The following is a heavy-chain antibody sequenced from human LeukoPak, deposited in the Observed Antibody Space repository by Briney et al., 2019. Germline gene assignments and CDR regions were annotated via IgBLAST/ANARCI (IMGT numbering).Heavy chain of an antibody. Sequence: PGGSLRLSCAASGFTFSSYGMHWVRQAPGKGLEWVAFIRYDGSNKYYADSVKGRFTISRDNSKNTLYLQMNSLRAEDTAVYYCAKGIVVVGDGGDYWGQGTLVTVSS. D-gene: IGHD2-2*01. CDR2: IRYDGSNK. CDR3: AKGIVVVGDGGDY. V-gene: IGHV3-30*02. J-gene: IGHJ4*02. CDR1: GFTFSSYG.